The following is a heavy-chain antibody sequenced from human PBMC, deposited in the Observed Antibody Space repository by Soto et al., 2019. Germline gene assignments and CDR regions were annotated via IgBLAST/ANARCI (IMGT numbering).Heavy chain of an antibody. Sequence: GGSLRLSCAASGFTFSSYGMHWVRQAPGKGLEWVAVIWYDGSNKYYADSVKGRFTISRDNSKNTLYLQMNSLRAEDTAVYYCARDYGDPEPCYFDYWGQGTLVTVSS. CDR2: IWYDGSNK. CDR3: ARDYGDPEPCYFDY. J-gene: IGHJ4*02. CDR1: GFTFSSYG. D-gene: IGHD4-17*01. V-gene: IGHV3-33*01.